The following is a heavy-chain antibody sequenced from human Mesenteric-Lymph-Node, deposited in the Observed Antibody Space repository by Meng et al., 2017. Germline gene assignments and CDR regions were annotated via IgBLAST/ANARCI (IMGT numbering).Heavy chain of an antibody. CDR2: IYHSGST. V-gene: IGHV4-4*02. D-gene: IGHD2-21*02. J-gene: IGHJ4*02. CDR3: ERVVTALCGYYFDY. Sequence: QARLQESGPEQVEPSGTVPLTCAGSGCSSSRSNWWSWVRQPPGKGLEWIGEIYHSGSTDYNPSLKSRVTISVAKSKNQFSLKLSSVTAADTAVYYCERVVTALCGYYFDYWGQGTLVTVSS. CDR1: GCSSSRSNW.